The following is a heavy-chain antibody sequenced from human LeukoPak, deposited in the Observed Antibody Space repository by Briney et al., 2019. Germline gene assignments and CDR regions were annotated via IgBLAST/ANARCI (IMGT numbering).Heavy chain of an antibody. CDR1: GFTFTNYA. D-gene: IGHD3-10*01. CDR3: AKTDYYGSGSYYRDY. V-gene: IGHV3-23*01. J-gene: IGHJ4*02. Sequence: GGSLGLSCAASGFTFTNYAMSWVRQAPGKGLEWVSAIGGSGGGTYYADSVKGRFTISRDNSKNTLYLQMNSLRAEDTAVYYCAKTDYYGSGSYYRDYWGQGTLVTVSS. CDR2: IGGSGGGT.